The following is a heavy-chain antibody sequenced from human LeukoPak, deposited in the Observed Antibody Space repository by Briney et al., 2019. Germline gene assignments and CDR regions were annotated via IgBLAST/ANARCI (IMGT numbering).Heavy chain of an antibody. Sequence: GTSVKVSCKASGGTFSSYAINWVRQAPGQGLEWMGGIIPIFGTTNYAQKSQGRVTITADKSTSTAYMELSSLRSEDTAVYYCEIYTGYDSFWGQGTLVTVSS. D-gene: IGHD5-12*01. V-gene: IGHV1-69*06. CDR3: EIYTGYDSF. J-gene: IGHJ4*02. CDR2: IIPIFGTT. CDR1: GGTFSSYA.